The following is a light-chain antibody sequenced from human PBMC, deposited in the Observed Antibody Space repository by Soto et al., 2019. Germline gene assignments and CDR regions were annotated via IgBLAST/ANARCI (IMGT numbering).Light chain of an antibody. CDR1: QSVSSSY. Sequence: EIVLTQSPGTLSLSPGERATLSCRASQSVSSSYLAWYQQKPGQAPRLLIYGASAKATGIPDRFSGSGYGTDFTLTISRLEPGDFAVYYCQQYGSSPLAFGGGTKVEIK. J-gene: IGKJ4*01. CDR2: GAS. CDR3: QQYGSSPLA. V-gene: IGKV3-20*01.